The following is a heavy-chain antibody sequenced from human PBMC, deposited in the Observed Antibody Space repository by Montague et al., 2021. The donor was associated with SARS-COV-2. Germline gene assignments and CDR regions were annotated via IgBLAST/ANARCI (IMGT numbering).Heavy chain of an antibody. V-gene: IGHV2-5*02. J-gene: IGHJ5*02. CDR1: GFSLSTTGMS. CDR3: VHSHDTLTGSALDT. Sequence: PALVKPTQTLTLTCTFSGFSLSTTGMSVGWIRQPPGKALEWLALIYWDDDKCYSPSLKNRLTITRDTSKSQVVLTMTNMDPVDTATYYCVHSHDTLTGSALDTWGQGTLVTVSS. D-gene: IGHD3-9*01. CDR2: IYWDDDK.